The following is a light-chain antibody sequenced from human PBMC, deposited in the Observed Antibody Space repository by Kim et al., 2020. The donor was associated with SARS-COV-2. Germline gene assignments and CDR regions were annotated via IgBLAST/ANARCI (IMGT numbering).Light chain of an antibody. J-gene: IGKJ4*01. CDR3: QQYNNWPLT. CDR2: GVS. V-gene: IGKV3-15*01. CDR1: QSVGST. Sequence: EIVLTQSPATLSVSPGERVTLSCRASQSVGSTLAWYQHKPGQAPRLLIYGVSTRATGIPARFSGSGSGTEFTLTISSLQSEDFTFYYCQQYNNWPLTFGGGTKVDIK.